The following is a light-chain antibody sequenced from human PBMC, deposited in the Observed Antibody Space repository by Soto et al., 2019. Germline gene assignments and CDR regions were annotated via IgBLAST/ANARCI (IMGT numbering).Light chain of an antibody. Sequence: DIQMTQSPCSLSASVGDRVTVTCRASQSVTNFLNWYQQKPGKAPKLLIYAASSLQSGVPSRFSGSRSGTDFTLTISSLQPDDFATYYCQQTYSTPQTFGQGTKVDIK. CDR3: QQTYSTPQT. CDR1: QSVTNF. CDR2: AAS. J-gene: IGKJ1*01. V-gene: IGKV1-39*01.